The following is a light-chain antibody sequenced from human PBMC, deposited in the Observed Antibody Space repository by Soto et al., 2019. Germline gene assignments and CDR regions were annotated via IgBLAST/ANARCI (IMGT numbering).Light chain of an antibody. J-gene: IGKJ5*01. V-gene: IGKV3-20*01. CDR3: QQYGSSVT. CDR2: DAS. Sequence: EIVLTQSPVTLSLSPGERATLSCRASQSVRTYLAWYQVKPGQAPRLLIYDASRRATGIPDRFSGSGSGTDFSLTISRLEPEDFAVYYCQQYGSSVTFGQGTRLEIK. CDR1: QSVRTY.